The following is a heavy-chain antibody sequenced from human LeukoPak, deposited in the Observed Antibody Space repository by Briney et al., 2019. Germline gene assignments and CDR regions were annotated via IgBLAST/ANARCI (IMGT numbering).Heavy chain of an antibody. V-gene: IGHV3-53*01. CDR3: ARDGFSSSWGLAY. J-gene: IGHJ4*02. D-gene: IGHD6-13*01. CDR1: GSTFSSYA. Sequence: GGSLRLSCAASGSTFSSYAMSWVRQAPGKGLEWVSVIYSGGSTYYADSVKGRFTISRDNSKNTLYLQMNSLRVEDTAVYYCARDGFSSSWGLAYWGQGTLVTVSS. CDR2: IYSGGST.